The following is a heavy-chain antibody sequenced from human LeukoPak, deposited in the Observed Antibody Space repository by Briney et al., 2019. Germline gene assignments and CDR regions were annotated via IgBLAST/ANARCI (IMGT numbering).Heavy chain of an antibody. CDR2: INPDGTQK. CDR1: GFAFSSSY. CDR3: ARDPAYGALDY. Sequence: PGGSLGLSCVASGFAFSSSYMTWVRQAPGKGPEWVANINPDGTQKGYVDSVKGRFTVSRDNAKTSLSLQMNSLRDEDTAVYYCARDPAYGALDYWGQETLVTVSS. J-gene: IGHJ4*02. D-gene: IGHD4-17*01. V-gene: IGHV3-7*01.